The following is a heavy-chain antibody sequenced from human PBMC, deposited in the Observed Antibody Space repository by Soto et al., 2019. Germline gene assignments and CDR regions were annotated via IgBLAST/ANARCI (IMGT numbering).Heavy chain of an antibody. CDR2: ISSSSSYT. D-gene: IGHD5-18*01. CDR3: ARAPLFSYDQFDF. J-gene: IGHJ4*02. Sequence: PGGSLRLTCVGSGFTFSDYYMTWIRQAPGKGLEWLSYISSSSSYTKYAGSVRGRFTISRDNAKNLLYLQMNSLTAEDTAVYYCARAPLFSYDQFDFWGQGTLVTVSS. CDR1: GFTFSDYY. V-gene: IGHV3-11*06.